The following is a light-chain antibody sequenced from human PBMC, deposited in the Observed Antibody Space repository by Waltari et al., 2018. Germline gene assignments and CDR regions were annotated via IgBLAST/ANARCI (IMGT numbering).Light chain of an antibody. CDR3: QAWDTFIFV. Sequence: SYDLTQPPSVSVSPGQTVTITCFGDKLGDKYTSWYQQKPGQSPVLVIYEDNKRPPGIPERFSGSNSGNTATLTISGTQSMDEADYYCQAWDTFIFVFGLGTKVTVL. J-gene: IGLJ1*01. CDR2: EDN. V-gene: IGLV3-1*01. CDR1: KLGDKY.